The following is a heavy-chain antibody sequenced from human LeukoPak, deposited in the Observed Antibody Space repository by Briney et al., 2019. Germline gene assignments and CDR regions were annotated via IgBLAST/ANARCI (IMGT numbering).Heavy chain of an antibody. CDR2: IGVGGTT. CDR1: GFTFSKYG. CDR3: AKAQGYYDC. D-gene: IGHD3-22*01. V-gene: IGHV3-23*01. Sequence: GGSLRLSCATSGFTFSKYGMNWVRQAPGKGLEWVSGIGVGGTTYYADSVKGRFTISRDTSKNTLYLQMNSLRAEDTAVYYCAKAQGYYDCWGQGTLVTVSS. J-gene: IGHJ4*02.